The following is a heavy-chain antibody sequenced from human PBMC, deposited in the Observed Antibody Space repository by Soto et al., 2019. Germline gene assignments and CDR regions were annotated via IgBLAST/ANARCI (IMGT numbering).Heavy chain of an antibody. V-gene: IGHV3-30-3*01. D-gene: IGHD1-26*01. J-gene: IGHJ4*02. CDR1: GFTFSSYA. Sequence: QVQLVESGGGVVQPGRSLRLSCAASGFTFSSYAMHWVRQAPGKGLEWVAVISYDGSNKYYADSVKGRFTISRDNSKNTLYLQMNSLRAEDTAVYYCARDTSGIVGANFDYWGQGTLVTASS. CDR2: ISYDGSNK. CDR3: ARDTSGIVGANFDY.